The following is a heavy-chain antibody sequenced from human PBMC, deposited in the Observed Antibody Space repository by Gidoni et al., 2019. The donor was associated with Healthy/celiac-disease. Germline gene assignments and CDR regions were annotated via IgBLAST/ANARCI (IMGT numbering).Heavy chain of an antibody. V-gene: IGHV1-18*01. CDR3: ARGGGPYYDILTGYFGNWFDP. J-gene: IGHJ5*02. Sequence: QVQLVQSGAEVKKTGASVKVSCTASGYTFASYGIRRVRQAPGQGLEWMGWISAYNGNTNFAQKLQGRVTMTTDTSTSTAYMELRSLRSDDTAVYYGARGGGPYYDILTGYFGNWFDPWGQGTPVTVSS. CDR2: ISAYNGNT. D-gene: IGHD3-9*01. CDR1: GYTFASYG.